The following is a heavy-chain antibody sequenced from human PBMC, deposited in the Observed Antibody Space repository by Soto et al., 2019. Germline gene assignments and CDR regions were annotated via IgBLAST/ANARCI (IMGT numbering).Heavy chain of an antibody. J-gene: IGHJ4*02. V-gene: IGHV3-23*01. CDR2: ISGSGGST. CDR3: AKDLTGTTNFDY. CDR1: GFTFSSYA. D-gene: IGHD1-7*01. Sequence: GGSLRLSCAASGFTFSSYAMSWVRQAPGKGLEWVSAISGSGGSTYYADSVKGRFTISRDNSKNTLDLQMNSLRAEDTAVYYCAKDLTGTTNFDYWGQGTLVTVSS.